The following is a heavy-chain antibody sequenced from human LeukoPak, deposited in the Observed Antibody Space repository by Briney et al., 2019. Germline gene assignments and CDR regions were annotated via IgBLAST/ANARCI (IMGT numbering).Heavy chain of an antibody. D-gene: IGHD3-10*01. J-gene: IGHJ6*02. CDR2: IYYSGST. CDR3: ARMIRGLYYYGSGPSDYYGMDV. Sequence: SETLSLTCTISGSSISSYYWSWIRQPPGKGLEWIGYIYYSGSTNYNPSLKSRVTISVDTSKSQFSLKLSSVTAADTAVYYCARMIRGLYYYGSGPSDYYGMDVWGQGTTVTVSS. V-gene: IGHV4-59*08. CDR1: GSSISSYY.